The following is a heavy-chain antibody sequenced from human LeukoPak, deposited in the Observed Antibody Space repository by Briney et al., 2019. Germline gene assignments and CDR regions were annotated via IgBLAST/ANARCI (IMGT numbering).Heavy chain of an antibody. CDR2: INHSGST. Sequence: PSETLSLTCAVYGGSFSGYYWSWIRQPPVKGLEWIGEINHSGSTNYNPSLKSRVTISVDTSKNQFSLKLSSVTAADTAVYYCAGGIAAAGSYWFDPWGQGTLVTVSS. D-gene: IGHD6-13*01. CDR1: GGSFSGYY. CDR3: AGGIAAAGSYWFDP. J-gene: IGHJ5*02. V-gene: IGHV4-34*01.